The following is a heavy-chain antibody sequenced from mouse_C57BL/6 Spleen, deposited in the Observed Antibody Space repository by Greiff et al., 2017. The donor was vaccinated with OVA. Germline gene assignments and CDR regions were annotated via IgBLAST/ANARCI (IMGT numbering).Heavy chain of an antibody. J-gene: IGHJ2*01. CDR3: ARAYDYDDYFDY. CDR2: ISDGGSYT. D-gene: IGHD2-4*01. Sequence: EVKLVESGGGLVKPGGSLKLSCAASGFTFSSYAMSWVRQTPEQRLEWVATISDGGSYTYYPDNVKGRFTISRDNAKNNLYLQMSHLKSEDTAVYYCARAYDYDDYFDYWGQGTTLTVSS. CDR1: GFTFSSYA. V-gene: IGHV5-4*03.